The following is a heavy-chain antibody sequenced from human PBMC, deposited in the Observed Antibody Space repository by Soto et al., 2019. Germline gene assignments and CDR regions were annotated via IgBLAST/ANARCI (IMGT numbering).Heavy chain of an antibody. CDR3: AKDLSVFATIQYFDY. J-gene: IGHJ4*02. CDR2: ISYDGSKI. Sequence: QVRLVESGGGVVQPGKSLRLACAASGFTFSDYGMHWIRQAPGKGLEWVAMISYDGSKIYYANSVKGRFTISRDSSEKTLYLQMSSLRAEDTAVYYCAKDLSVFATIQYFDYWGQGALVTVSS. D-gene: IGHD5-12*01. CDR1: GFTFSDYG. V-gene: IGHV3-30*18.